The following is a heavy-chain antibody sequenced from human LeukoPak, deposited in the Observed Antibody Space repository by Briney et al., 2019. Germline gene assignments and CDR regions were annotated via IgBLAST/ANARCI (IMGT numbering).Heavy chain of an antibody. V-gene: IGHV3-21*01. CDR3: ARDQGHDFWSGYPDAFDI. Sequence: GGSLRLSCAASQFTFSSYNMNWVRQAPGKGLEWVSSISSSSSYIYYADSVKSRLTISRDNAKNSLYLQMNSLRAEDTAVYYCARDQGHDFWSGYPDAFDIWGQGTMVTVSS. CDR1: QFTFSSYN. CDR2: ISSSSSYI. D-gene: IGHD3-3*01. J-gene: IGHJ3*02.